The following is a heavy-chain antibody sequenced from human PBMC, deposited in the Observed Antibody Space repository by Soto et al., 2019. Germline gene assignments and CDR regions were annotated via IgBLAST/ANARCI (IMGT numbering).Heavy chain of an antibody. CDR3: ASDAGDPNTRYFDY. D-gene: IGHD2-21*02. Sequence: QVQLVESGGGVVQPGRSLRLSCAASGFTFSSYAMHWVRQAPGKGLEWVAVISYDGSNKYYADSVKGRFTISRDNSKNTLYLQMNSLRAEDTAVYYCASDAGDPNTRYFDYWGQGTLVTVSS. CDR2: ISYDGSNK. J-gene: IGHJ4*02. V-gene: IGHV3-30-3*01. CDR1: GFTFSSYA.